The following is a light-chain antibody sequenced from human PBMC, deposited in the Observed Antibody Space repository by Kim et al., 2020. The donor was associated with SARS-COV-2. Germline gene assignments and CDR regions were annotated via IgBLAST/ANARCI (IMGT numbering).Light chain of an antibody. CDR2: GAS. CDR3: QQYNNWPPRTT. V-gene: IGKV3-15*01. CDR1: QSVSSN. J-gene: IGKJ4*01. Sequence: EIVMTQSPATLSVSPGERATLSCRASQSVSSNLAWYQQKPGQAPRLLIYGASTRATCIPARFSGSGSGTEFTLTISSLQSEDFAVYYCQQYNNWPPRTTFGGGTKVDIK.